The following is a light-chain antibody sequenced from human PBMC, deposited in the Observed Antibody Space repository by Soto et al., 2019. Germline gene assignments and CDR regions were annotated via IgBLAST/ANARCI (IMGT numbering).Light chain of an antibody. CDR2: GVS. J-gene: IGLJ3*02. Sequence: QSALTQPASVSGSPGQSITISCTGTSSDVGAYNYVSWYQHHPGKAPKLIIYGVSNRPSGVSNRFSGSKSANTASLTISGLQAGDEADYYCSSYTITSTWVFGGGTKLTVL. CDR3: SSYTITSTWV. CDR1: SSDVGAYNY. V-gene: IGLV2-14*01.